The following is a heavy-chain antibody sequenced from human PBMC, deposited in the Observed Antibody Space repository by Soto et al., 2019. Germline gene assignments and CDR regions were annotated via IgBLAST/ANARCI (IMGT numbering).Heavy chain of an antibody. J-gene: IGHJ6*02. Sequence: ASVKVSCKASGGTFSSYAINWVRQAPGQGLEWMGGIIPIFGTANYAQKFQGRVTITADESTSTAYMELSSLRSEDTAVYYCASRENVDTAMVWSGSLGYYGMDVWGQGTTVTVSS. D-gene: IGHD5-18*01. CDR2: IIPIFGTA. CDR3: ASRENVDTAMVWSGSLGYYGMDV. V-gene: IGHV1-69*13. CDR1: GGTFSSYA.